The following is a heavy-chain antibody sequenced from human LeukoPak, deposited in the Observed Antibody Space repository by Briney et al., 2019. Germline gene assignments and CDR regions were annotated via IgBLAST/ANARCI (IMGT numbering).Heavy chain of an antibody. CDR1: GYTFTGYY. Sequence: ASVKVSCKASGYTFTGYYMHWVRQAPGQGLEWMGWINPKSGGTNFAQKFQGRVTMTRDTSISTAYMELSRLRSDDTAVYYCASGFSVSYYSDTSGYSDYWGQGTLVTVSS. CDR3: ASGFSVSYYSDTSGYSDY. J-gene: IGHJ4*02. V-gene: IGHV1-2*02. CDR2: INPKSGGT. D-gene: IGHD3-22*01.